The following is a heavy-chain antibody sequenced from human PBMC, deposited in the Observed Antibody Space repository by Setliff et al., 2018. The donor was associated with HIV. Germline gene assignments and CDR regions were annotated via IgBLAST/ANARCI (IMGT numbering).Heavy chain of an antibody. D-gene: IGHD3-16*01. CDR2: INTDNGIT. J-gene: IGHJ5*02. V-gene: IGHV1-2*02. CDR3: ARDPYDTSENPYDP. CDR1: GYTFIDYY. Sequence: ASVKVSCKASGYTFIDYYIHWVRQAPGRGLEWKGWINTDNGITEYAENFQGRVAMTRDTSIGTAYMELNRLTFDDTAVYYCARDPYDTSENPYDPWGQGTLVTVSS.